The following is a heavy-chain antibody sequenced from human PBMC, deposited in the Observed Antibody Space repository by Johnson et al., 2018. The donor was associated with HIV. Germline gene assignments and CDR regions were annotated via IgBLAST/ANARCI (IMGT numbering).Heavy chain of an antibody. CDR1: GFTFSSYG. CDR3: AKESGYCSSSSCYGDAFDI. Sequence: QVQLVESGGGLVQPGGSLRLSCAASGFTFSSYGMYWVRQAPGKGLEGVALIWYDGSNRYYADSVKGRFTISRDHSKNMLYLEVNSLRAEDTAVYYCAKESGYCSSSSCYGDAFDIWGQGTMVTVSS. D-gene: IGHD2-2*01. V-gene: IGHV3-33*06. J-gene: IGHJ3*02. CDR2: IWYDGSNR.